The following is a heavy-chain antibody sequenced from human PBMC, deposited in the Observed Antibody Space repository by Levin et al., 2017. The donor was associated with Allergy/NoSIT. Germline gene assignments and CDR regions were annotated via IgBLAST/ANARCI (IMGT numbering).Heavy chain of an antibody. CDR3: ARDDTITMTGDAFDI. Sequence: GGSLRLSCAASGFTFSDFYMNWIRQAPGKGLEWVSYISNSGSTIYYADSVKGRFTISRDNAKNSLFLQMNSLRAEDTAVYYCARDDTITMTGDAFDIWGQGTMVTVSS. J-gene: IGHJ3*02. V-gene: IGHV3-11*01. D-gene: IGHD3-22*01. CDR2: ISNSGSTI. CDR1: GFTFSDFY.